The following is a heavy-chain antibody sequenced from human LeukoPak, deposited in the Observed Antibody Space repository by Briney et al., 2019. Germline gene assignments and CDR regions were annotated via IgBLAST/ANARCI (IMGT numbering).Heavy chain of an antibody. Sequence: PSETLSLTCTVSGGSISSYYWSWIRQPAGKGLEWIGRIYTSGSTNYNPSLKSRVTMSVDTSKNQFSLKLSSVTAADTAVYYCARTNTGVYGDSYYFDYWGQGTLVTVSS. CDR3: ARTNTGVYGDSYYFDY. V-gene: IGHV4-4*07. D-gene: IGHD4-17*01. J-gene: IGHJ4*02. CDR2: IYTSGST. CDR1: GGSISSYY.